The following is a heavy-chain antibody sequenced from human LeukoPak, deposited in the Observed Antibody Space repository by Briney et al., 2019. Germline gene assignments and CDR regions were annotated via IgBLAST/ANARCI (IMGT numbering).Heavy chain of an antibody. CDR1: GGTFSSYG. Sequence: SVKVSCKASGGTFSSYGISWVRQAPGQGLEWMGRIIPIFGTANYAQKFQGRVTITTEESTSTAYMELNSLRSEDTAVYYCASTRISGYQIGEYFQHWGQGTLVTVSS. CDR3: ASTRISGYQIGEYFQH. J-gene: IGHJ1*01. V-gene: IGHV1-69*05. D-gene: IGHD3-22*01. CDR2: IIPIFGTA.